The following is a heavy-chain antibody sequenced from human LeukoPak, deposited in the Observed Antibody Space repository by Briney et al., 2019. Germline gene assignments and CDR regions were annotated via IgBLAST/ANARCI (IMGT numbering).Heavy chain of an antibody. CDR2: ISSSSSTI. D-gene: IGHD3-16*01. CDR3: VSGGSYYVY. V-gene: IGHV3-48*01. J-gene: IGHJ4*02. Sequence: AGGSLRLSRAASGFTFSSHSMNWVRQAPGKGLEWVSYISSSSSTIYYADSVKGRFTISRDNAKNSLYLQMNSLRAEDTAVYYCVSGGSYYVYWGQGTLVTVSS. CDR1: GFTFSSHS.